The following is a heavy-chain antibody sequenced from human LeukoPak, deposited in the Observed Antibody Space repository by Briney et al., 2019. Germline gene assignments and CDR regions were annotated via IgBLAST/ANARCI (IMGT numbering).Heavy chain of an antibody. Sequence: PGGSLRLSCAASGFTFNSYWMSWVRQAPGKGLEWVANIKQDGSEKYYVDSVKGRFTISRDNAKNSLYLQMNSLRAEDTAVFYCARGPSIQLWSDPYYYYGMDVWGQGTTVTVSS. CDR2: IKQDGSEK. V-gene: IGHV3-7*01. D-gene: IGHD5-18*01. CDR3: ARGPSIQLWSDPYYYYGMDV. CDR1: GFTFNSYW. J-gene: IGHJ6*02.